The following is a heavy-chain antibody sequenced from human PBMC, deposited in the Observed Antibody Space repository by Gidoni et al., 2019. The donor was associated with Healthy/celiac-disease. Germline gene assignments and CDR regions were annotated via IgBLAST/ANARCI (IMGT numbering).Heavy chain of an antibody. V-gene: IGHV3-21*01. CDR3: ARDDGSYYPDAFDI. CDR2: ISSSSSYI. D-gene: IGHD1-26*01. CDR1: GFTFSSYS. J-gene: IGHJ3*02. Sequence: EVQLVESGGGLVKPGGSLRLSCAASGFTFSSYSMNWVRQAPGKGLEWVSSISSSSSYIYYADSVKGRFTISRDNAKNSLYLQMNSLRAEDTAVYYCARDDGSYYPDAFDIWGQGTMVTVSS.